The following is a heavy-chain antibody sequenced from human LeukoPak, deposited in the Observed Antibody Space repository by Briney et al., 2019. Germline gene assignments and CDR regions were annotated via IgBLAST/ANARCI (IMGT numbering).Heavy chain of an antibody. D-gene: IGHD3-9*01. CDR3: ARRYYDILTGYYLFAY. V-gene: IGHV5-51*01. CDR1: AYSFTSYW. CDR2: IYPGDSDT. Sequence: EAPKISSKGAAYSFTSYWIGWGRHMPGKGLGWMGIIYPGDSDTRYSPSSQGQVTISADKSISTAHLQWSSLKASDPAMYYCARRYYDILTGYYLFAYWGEGTLVTVSS. J-gene: IGHJ4*02.